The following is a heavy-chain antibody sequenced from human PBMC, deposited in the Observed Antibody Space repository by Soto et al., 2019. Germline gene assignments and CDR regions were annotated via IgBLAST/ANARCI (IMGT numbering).Heavy chain of an antibody. Sequence: SETLSLTCTVSGGSINSSDLYWNWLRHHPGKRLEWIGFVYYSGSTYYNPSLRSRLTLSVDTSKNQFSLKLTSVTAADAAVYYCARNLTKVTTYNYYGMDVWGLGTTVTVSS. J-gene: IGHJ6*02. V-gene: IGHV4-31*03. CDR2: VYYSGST. D-gene: IGHD4-17*01. CDR3: ARNLTKVTTYNYYGMDV. CDR1: GGSINSSDLY.